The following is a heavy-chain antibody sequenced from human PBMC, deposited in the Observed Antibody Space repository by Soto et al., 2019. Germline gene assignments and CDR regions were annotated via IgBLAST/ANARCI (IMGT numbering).Heavy chain of an antibody. Sequence: GGSLRLSCAASGFTFSSYAMSWVRQAPGKGLEWVSGISGSGGSTYYADSEKGRFTISRDNSKNTLYLQMNSLRAEDTAVYYCAKSKIAAAANLDYWGQGTLVTVSS. V-gene: IGHV3-23*01. D-gene: IGHD6-13*01. CDR3: AKSKIAAAANLDY. CDR2: ISGSGGST. J-gene: IGHJ4*02. CDR1: GFTFSSYA.